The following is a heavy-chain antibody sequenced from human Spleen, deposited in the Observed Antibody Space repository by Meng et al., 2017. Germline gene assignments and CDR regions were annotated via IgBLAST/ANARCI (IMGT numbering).Heavy chain of an antibody. CDR3: AAASSGWYDFNF. CDR1: GFTFSSSA. Sequence: SVKVSCKASGFTFSSSAVQWVRQARGQRLEWIGWVVVGSGNTNYAQNFEERVTITRDMSTSTAYMELSSLRSEDTAVYYCAAASSGWYDFNFWGQGTLVTVSS. J-gene: IGHJ4*02. D-gene: IGHD6-19*01. CDR2: VVVGSGNT. V-gene: IGHV1-58*01.